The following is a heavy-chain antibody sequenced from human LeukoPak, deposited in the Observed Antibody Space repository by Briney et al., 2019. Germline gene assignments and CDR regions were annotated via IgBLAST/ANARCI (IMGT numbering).Heavy chain of an antibody. CDR2: IDTNTGNP. V-gene: IGHV7-4-1*02. D-gene: IGHD1-26*01. CDR1: GYTFTDYA. Sequence: ASVKVSCKASGYTFTDYAMNWVRQAPGQGLEWMGWIDTNTGNPTYAQGFTGRFVFSLDTSVSTAYLQITSLKAEDTAVYYCAIPRPKSGSYGFDYWGQGTLVTVSS. CDR3: AIPRPKSGSYGFDY. J-gene: IGHJ4*02.